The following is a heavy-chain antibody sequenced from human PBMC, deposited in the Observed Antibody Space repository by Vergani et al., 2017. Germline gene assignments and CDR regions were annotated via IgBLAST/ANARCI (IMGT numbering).Heavy chain of an antibody. CDR3: ARARFTKYQLPGYFDS. J-gene: IGHJ4*02. CDR2: IYYSGST. D-gene: IGHD2-2*01. Sequence: QVQLQESGPGLVKPSQTLSLTCTVSGGSISSGGYYWSWIRQHPGKGLEWSGYIYYSGSTYYNPSLKSRVTISVDTSKNQFSLKLSSVTAADTAVYYCARARFTKYQLPGYFDSWGQGTLVTVSS. CDR1: GGSISSGGYY. V-gene: IGHV4-31*03.